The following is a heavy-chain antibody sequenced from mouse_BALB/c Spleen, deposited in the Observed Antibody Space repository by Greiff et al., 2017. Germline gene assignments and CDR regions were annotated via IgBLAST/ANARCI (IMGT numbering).Heavy chain of an antibody. CDR1: GYAFTNYL. Sequence: QVQLQQSGAELVRPGTSVKVSCKASGYAFTNYLIEWVKQRPGQGLEWIGVINPGSGGTNYNEKFKGKATLTADKSSSTAYMQLSSLTSDDSAVYFCAREGDGYPYAMDDWGQGTSVTVSS. J-gene: IGHJ4*01. V-gene: IGHV1-54*01. D-gene: IGHD2-3*01. CDR3: AREGDGYPYAMDD. CDR2: INPGSGGT.